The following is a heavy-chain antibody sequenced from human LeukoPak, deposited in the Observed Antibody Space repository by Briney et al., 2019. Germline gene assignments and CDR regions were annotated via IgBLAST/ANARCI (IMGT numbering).Heavy chain of an antibody. CDR2: ILPIFGTA. J-gene: IGHJ4*02. Sequence: ASVKLSCKASGGTFSSYAISWVRQAPGQGLEWMGGILPIFGTANYAQKFQGRVTITTDESTSTAYMELSSLRSEDTAVYYCARSKGDIVVVPAAILDYWGQGTLVTVSS. D-gene: IGHD2-2*02. CDR1: GGTFSSYA. CDR3: ARSKGDIVVVPAAILDY. V-gene: IGHV1-69*05.